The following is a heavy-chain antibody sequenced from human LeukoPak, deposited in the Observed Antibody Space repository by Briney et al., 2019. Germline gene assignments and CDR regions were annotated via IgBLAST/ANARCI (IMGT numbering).Heavy chain of an antibody. CDR3: ARGGVAAGLDY. J-gene: IGHJ4*02. CDR2: ISSSSYI. V-gene: IGHV3-21*01. CDR1: GFTFSSYS. Sequence: GGSLRLSCAASGFTFSSYSMSWVRQAPGKGLEWVSSISSSSYIYYADSVKGRFTISRDNAKNSLYLQMNSLRAEDTAVYYCARGGVAAGLDYWGQGTLVTVSS.